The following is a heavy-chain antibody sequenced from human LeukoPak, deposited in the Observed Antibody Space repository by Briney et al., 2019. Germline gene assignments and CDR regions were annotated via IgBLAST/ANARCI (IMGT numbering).Heavy chain of an antibody. J-gene: IGHJ4*02. CDR2: IWYDGSNK. CDR3: ARDSGDARSTDY. V-gene: IGHV3-33*01. D-gene: IGHD6-25*01. CDR1: GFTFSSYG. Sequence: GGSLRLSCAASGFTFSSYGMHWVRQAPPKGLEWVAVIWYDGSNKYYADSVKGRFTISRDNSKNTLYLQMNSLRAEDAAVYYCARDSGDARSTDYWGQGTLVTVSS.